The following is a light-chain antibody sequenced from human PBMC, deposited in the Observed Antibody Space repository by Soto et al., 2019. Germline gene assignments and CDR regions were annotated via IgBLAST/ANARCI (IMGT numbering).Light chain of an antibody. CDR2: AAS. V-gene: IGKV1-8*01. J-gene: IGKJ1*01. CDR1: QGISSY. Sequence: AIRMTQSPSSLSASTGDRVTITCRASQGISSYLAWYHQKPGKAPKLLIYAASTLQSGVPSRFSGSGSGTEFTLTISSLQPDDFATYYCQHYNKYWTFGQGTKVDI. CDR3: QHYNKYWT.